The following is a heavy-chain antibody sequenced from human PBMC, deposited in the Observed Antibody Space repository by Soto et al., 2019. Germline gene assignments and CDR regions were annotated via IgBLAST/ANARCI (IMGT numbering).Heavy chain of an antibody. CDR3: ARALVLRLGTLSQ. D-gene: IGHD1-7*01. V-gene: IGHV3-11*01. Sequence: QVQLVESGGGLVKPEGSLRLSCAASGFTFSAYYMSWIRQAPGKGLEWVSYISDSGSLTHYGDSVKGRFTISRDNAKASLYLQMDRLRAEHTAIYSCARALVLRLGTLSQWGQGTLVTVSS. CDR1: GFTFSAYY. CDR2: ISDSGSLT. J-gene: IGHJ4*02.